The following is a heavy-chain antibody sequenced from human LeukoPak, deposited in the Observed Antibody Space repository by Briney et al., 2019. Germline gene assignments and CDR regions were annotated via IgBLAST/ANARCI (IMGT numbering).Heavy chain of an antibody. D-gene: IGHD4-23*01. CDR1: GGSISSSSYY. CDR2: IYTSGSI. Sequence: KSSETLCLTCTVSGGSISSSSYYGSWIRQPAGKGLEWIGRIYTSGSINYNPSLKSRVTISVDTSKNQFSLKLSSVTAADTAVYYCARGVTVVNFDFWGQGTLVTVSS. CDR3: ARGVTVVNFDF. V-gene: IGHV4-61*02. J-gene: IGHJ4*02.